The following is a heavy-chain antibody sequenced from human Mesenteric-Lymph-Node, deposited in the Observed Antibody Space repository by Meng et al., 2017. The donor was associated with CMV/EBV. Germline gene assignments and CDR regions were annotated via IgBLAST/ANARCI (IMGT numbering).Heavy chain of an antibody. D-gene: IGHD3-3*01. CDR3: AREAITIFGVSFDY. CDR2: ISYDGSNK. J-gene: IGHJ4*02. V-gene: IGHV3-30*19. Sequence: GGSLRLSCATSGFTFSTFGMHWVRQAPGKGLEWVAVISYDGSNKYYADSVKGRFTISRDNSKNTLYLQMDSLRAEDTAVNYCAREAITIFGVSFDYWGQGTLVTVSS. CDR1: GFTFSTFG.